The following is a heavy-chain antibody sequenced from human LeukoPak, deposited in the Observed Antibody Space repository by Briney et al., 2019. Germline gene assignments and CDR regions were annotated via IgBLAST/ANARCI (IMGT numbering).Heavy chain of an antibody. D-gene: IGHD2-15*01. CDR1: GFTFSSYA. J-gene: IGHJ4*01. V-gene: IGHV3-23*01. Sequence: GGSLRLSCAASGFTFSSYAMSWVRQAPGKGLEWGSAISGSGGSTYYAAAVQRRFPLSRDNSKNTLPLQLNRLRAEDTAVYYCAKARVVVVDYWGQGTLVTVSS. CDR3: AKARVVVVDY. CDR2: ISGSGGST.